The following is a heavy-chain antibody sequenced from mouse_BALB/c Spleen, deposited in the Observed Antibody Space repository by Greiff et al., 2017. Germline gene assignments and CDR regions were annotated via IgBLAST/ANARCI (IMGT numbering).Heavy chain of an antibody. V-gene: IGHV1-9*01. CDR1: GYTFSSYW. Sequence: VKLQESGAELMKPGASVKISCKATGYTFSSYWIEWVKQRPGHGLEWIGEILPGSGSTNYNEKFKGKATFTADTSSNTAYMQLSSLTSEDSAVYYCATLLRLGYAMDYWGQGTSVTVSS. CDR2: ILPGSGST. CDR3: ATLLRLGYAMDY. D-gene: IGHD1-2*01. J-gene: IGHJ4*01.